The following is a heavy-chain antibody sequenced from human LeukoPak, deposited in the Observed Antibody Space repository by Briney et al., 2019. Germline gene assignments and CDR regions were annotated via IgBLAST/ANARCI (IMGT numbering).Heavy chain of an antibody. D-gene: IGHD6-19*01. CDR2: IYTSGST. V-gene: IGHV4-4*07. Sequence: SETLSLTCTVSGGSISSYYWSWIRQPAGKGLEWIGRIYTSGSTNYNPSLKSRVTMSVDTSKNQFSLKLSSVTAADTAVYYCARAGYSSGWSTNSQYFQHWGQGTLVTVSS. CDR3: ARAGYSSGWSTNSQYFQH. CDR1: GGSISSYY. J-gene: IGHJ1*01.